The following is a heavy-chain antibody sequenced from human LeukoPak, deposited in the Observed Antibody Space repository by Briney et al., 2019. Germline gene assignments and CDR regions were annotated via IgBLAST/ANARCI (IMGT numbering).Heavy chain of an antibody. CDR2: VDYRERN. J-gene: IGHJ4*02. V-gene: IGHV4-39*01. D-gene: IGHD3-16*01. CDR3: ANYVSRTMRDY. CDR1: GDSISTTDYY. Sequence: SETLSLTCTVSGDSISTTDYYWAWIRQPPGKGLEWIGIVDYRERNTYNPSLKSRVTISADTSRNQFSLRLSSVTATDTAVYYCANYVSRTMRDYWGQGTLVTVSS.